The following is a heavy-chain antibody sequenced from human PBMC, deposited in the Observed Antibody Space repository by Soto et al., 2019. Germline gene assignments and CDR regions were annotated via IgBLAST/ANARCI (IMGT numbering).Heavy chain of an antibody. CDR2: ISGSDDTT. D-gene: IGHD3-22*01. V-gene: IGHV3-23*01. Sequence: EVQLLESGGGLVQPGGSLRLSCAASGFIFTNYAMTWVRQAPGKGPEWVSAISGSDDTTHYAASVKGRFTISRDNSKNTLYLQMNSLRAEDTAVYFCAKDLLDYYENSGYYFGLFDSWGQGTLVTVSS. CDR1: GFIFTNYA. J-gene: IGHJ4*02. CDR3: AKDLLDYYENSGYYFGLFDS.